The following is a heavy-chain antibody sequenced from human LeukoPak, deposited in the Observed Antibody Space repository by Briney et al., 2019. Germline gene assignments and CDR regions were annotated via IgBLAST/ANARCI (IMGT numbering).Heavy chain of an antibody. J-gene: IGHJ6*03. CDR2: IYHSGST. D-gene: IGHD2-15*01. V-gene: IGHV4-38-2*02. CDR3: ANNGDRGAYCTGGTCYPYFYYYMDV. Sequence: SETLSLTCTVSGYSISSGYYWGWIRQPPGKGLEWIGSIYHSGSTYYNPSLKSRVTISVDTSKNQFSLKLSSVTAADTAIYYCANNGDRGAYCTGGTCYPYFYYYMDVWGKGTTVTI. CDR1: GYSISSGYY.